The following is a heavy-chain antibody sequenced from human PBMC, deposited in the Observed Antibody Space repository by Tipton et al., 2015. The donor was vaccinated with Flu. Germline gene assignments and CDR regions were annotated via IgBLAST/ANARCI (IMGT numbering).Heavy chain of an antibody. CDR3: ARQFCSSVTCYGDDAFDV. CDR2: ISHSGTT. V-gene: IGHV4-59*11. D-gene: IGHD2-2*01. CDR1: GGSIRSHY. Sequence: TLSLTCSVSGGSIRSHYWSWIRQPPGKGLEWIGYISHSGTTSYNPFLKSRLTLSLDTSKNQFSLGLSSVTAADTALYFCARQFCSSVTCYGDDAFDVWGQGTNLIVSS. J-gene: IGHJ3*01.